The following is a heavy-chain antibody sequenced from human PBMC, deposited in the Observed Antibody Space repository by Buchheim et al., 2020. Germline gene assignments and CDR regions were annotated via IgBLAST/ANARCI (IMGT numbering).Heavy chain of an antibody. CDR2: INHSGST. J-gene: IGHJ2*01. CDR3: ARNTYYYDSSGYRGDWYFDL. Sequence: QVQLQQCGAGLLKPSETLSLTCAVYGGSFSGYYWSWIRQPPGKGLEWIGEINHSGSTNYNPSLKSRVTISVDTSKNQFSLKLSSVTAADTAVYYCARNTYYYDSSGYRGDWYFDLWGRGTL. CDR1: GGSFSGYY. D-gene: IGHD3-22*01. V-gene: IGHV4-34*01.